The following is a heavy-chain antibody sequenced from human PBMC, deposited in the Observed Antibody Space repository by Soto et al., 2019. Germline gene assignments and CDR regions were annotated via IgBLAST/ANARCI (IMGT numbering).Heavy chain of an antibody. CDR2: ISWNSGSI. CDR3: AKDISPWGPARGMDV. D-gene: IGHD3-16*01. V-gene: IGHV3-9*01. Sequence: GGSLRLSCAASGFTFDDYAMHWVRQAPGKGLEWVSGISWNSGSIGYADSVKGRFTISRDNAKNSLYLQMNSLRAEDTALYYCAKDISPWGPARGMDVWGQGTTVTVS. CDR1: GFTFDDYA. J-gene: IGHJ6*02.